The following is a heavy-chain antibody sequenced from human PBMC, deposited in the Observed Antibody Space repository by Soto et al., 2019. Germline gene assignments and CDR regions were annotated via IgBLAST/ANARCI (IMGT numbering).Heavy chain of an antibody. J-gene: IGHJ4*02. CDR2: IYYSGST. CDR1: GGSISSGDYY. CDR3: ARSLGYCSGGSCWHYPFDY. D-gene: IGHD2-15*01. Sequence: SETLSLTCTVSGGSISSGDYYWSWIRQPPGKGLEWIGYIYYSGSTYYNPSLKSRVTISVDTSKNQFSLKLSSVTAADTAVYYCARSLGYCSGGSCWHYPFDYWGQGTLVTVSS. V-gene: IGHV4-30-4*02.